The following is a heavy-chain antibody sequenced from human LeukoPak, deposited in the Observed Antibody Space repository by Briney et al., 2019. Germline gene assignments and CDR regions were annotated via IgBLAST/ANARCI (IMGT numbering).Heavy chain of an antibody. J-gene: IGHJ4*02. V-gene: IGHV5-51*01. D-gene: IGHD3-22*01. Sequence: GESLKISCKGSGYSFTNYWIGWVRQMPGKGLDWMGIIYPGDSNIRYSPSFQGQVTISADKSISTAYLQWSSLKASDTAMYYCARGLYYDSSGYYYYFDYWGQGTLVTVSS. CDR1: GYSFTNYW. CDR2: IYPGDSNI. CDR3: ARGLYYDSSGYYYYFDY.